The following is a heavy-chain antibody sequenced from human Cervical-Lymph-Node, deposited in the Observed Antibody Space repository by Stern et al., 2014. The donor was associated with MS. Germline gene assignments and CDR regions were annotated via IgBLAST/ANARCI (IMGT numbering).Heavy chain of an antibody. Sequence: VQLVESGAEVKKPGASVKVSCRSSGYSFTDYYFHWVRQAPGQGLEWMGCINPSIGVTHYAQHFQGRVTMTRGASMNTAYMEMSGLRSDDTAVYYCQAFPAYWGQGTLITVSS. CDR1: GYSFTDYY. V-gene: IGHV1-2*02. CDR2: INPSIGVT. CDR3: QAFPAY. J-gene: IGHJ4*02.